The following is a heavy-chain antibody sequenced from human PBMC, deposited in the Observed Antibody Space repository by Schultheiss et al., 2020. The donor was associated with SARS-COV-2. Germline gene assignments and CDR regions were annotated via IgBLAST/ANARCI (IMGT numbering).Heavy chain of an antibody. J-gene: IGHJ6*03. V-gene: IGHV4-39*01. CDR3: ARRIRDYMDV. CDR1: GGSISSGGYY. CDR2: IYYSGST. Sequence: SETLSLTCTVSGGSISSGGYYWSWIRQHPGKGLEWIGSIYYSGSTYYNPSLKSRVTISVDTSKNQFSLKLSSVTAADTAVYYCARRIRDYMDVWGKGTTVTVSS. D-gene: IGHD3-3*02.